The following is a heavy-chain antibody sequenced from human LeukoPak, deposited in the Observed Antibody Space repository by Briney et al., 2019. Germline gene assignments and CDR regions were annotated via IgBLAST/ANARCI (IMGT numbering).Heavy chain of an antibody. V-gene: IGHV3-74*01. Sequence: GGSLRLSCAASGFTFSSYWMHWVRQAPGKGLVWVSRINSDGSSTSYADSVKGRFTISRDNAENTLYLQMNSLRAEDTAVYYCARDDDYGDYFFDYWGQGTLVTVSS. CDR3: ARDDDYGDYFFDY. J-gene: IGHJ4*02. D-gene: IGHD4-17*01. CDR1: GFTFSSYW. CDR2: INSDGSST.